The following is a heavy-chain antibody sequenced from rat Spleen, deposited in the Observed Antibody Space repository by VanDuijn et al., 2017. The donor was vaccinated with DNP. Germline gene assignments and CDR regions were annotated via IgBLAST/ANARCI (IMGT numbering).Heavy chain of an antibody. V-gene: IGHV2-1*01. CDR1: GFSLTSNS. CDR3: TRSGQLDY. Sequence: QVQLKESGPGLVQPSQTLSLTCTVSGFSLTSNSVHWVRQPPGKGLEWVGAIWSGGSTDYISALKSRLSISRDTSKSQVFLKMNSLQTEDTAIYFCTRSGQLDYWGQGVMVTVSS. D-gene: IGHD1-10*01. J-gene: IGHJ2*01. CDR2: IWSGGST.